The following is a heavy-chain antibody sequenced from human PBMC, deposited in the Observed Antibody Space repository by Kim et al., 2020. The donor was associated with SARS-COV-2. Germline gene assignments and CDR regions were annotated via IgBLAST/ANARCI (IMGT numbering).Heavy chain of an antibody. V-gene: IGHV5-51*01. CDR2: IYPGDSET. Sequence: GESLKISCKGSGYSFTSYWIGWVRQMPGKGLELMGIIYPGDSETRYSPSFQGQVTISEDKSISTAYLQWSSLKASDTAMYYCARQAKRGYSGYDLSPSYYYYGMDVWGQGTTVTVSS. J-gene: IGHJ6*02. CDR3: ARQAKRGYSGYDLSPSYYYYGMDV. D-gene: IGHD5-12*01. CDR1: GYSFTSYW.